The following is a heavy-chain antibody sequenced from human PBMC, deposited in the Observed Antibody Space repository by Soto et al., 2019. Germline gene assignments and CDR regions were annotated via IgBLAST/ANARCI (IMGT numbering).Heavy chain of an antibody. D-gene: IGHD3-9*01. CDR1: GGTFNNYG. Sequence: QVQLVQSGAEVQKPGSSVKVSCKASGGTFNNYGMGWVRQAPGQGLEWMGGIIPMIGRTNYAEKFQGRVTLTADASRSTAHMELRSLRSEDTAVYYCASWDYDVLTGYSYDDWGQGTLVTVSS. V-gene: IGHV1-69*01. J-gene: IGHJ4*02. CDR2: IIPMIGRT. CDR3: ASWDYDVLTGYSYDD.